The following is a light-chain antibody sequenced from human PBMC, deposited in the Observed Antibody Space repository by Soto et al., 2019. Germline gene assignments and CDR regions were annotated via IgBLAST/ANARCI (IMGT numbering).Light chain of an antibody. CDR3: HQRINTHRST. Sequence: QLTQSPSSLSGSVGDRVTITCRASQTISSWFSCYQQKPVKAPKLLIYAASTLQIVSPSRFSGSGSGTDVTLTTSSRLPEEVAVTYCHQRINTHRSTFGQGTRLEIK. CDR2: AAS. CDR1: QTISSW. J-gene: IGKJ5*01. V-gene: IGKV1-9*01.